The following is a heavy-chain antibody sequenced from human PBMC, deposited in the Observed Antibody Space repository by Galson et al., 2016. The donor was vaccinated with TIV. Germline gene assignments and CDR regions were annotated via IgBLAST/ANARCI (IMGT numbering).Heavy chain of an antibody. V-gene: IGHV3-53*01. CDR2: LFGDGTS. J-gene: IGHJ4*02. D-gene: IGHD5-18*01. CDR3: SKTTPAEIQLGYYVDY. Sequence: SLRLPCAASGFSVTYNYMSWVRQAPGKGLEWVSLLFGDGTSYYADSVTGRFTISRDNSKNTPYLQMNSLRAEDTSVYYWSKTTPAEIQLGYYVDYWGQGTLVTVSS. CDR1: GFSVTYNY.